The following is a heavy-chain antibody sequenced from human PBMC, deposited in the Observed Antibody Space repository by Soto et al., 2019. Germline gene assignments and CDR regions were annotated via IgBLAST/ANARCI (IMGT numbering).Heavy chain of an antibody. V-gene: IGHV3-74*01. J-gene: IGHJ4*02. Sequence: EVQLVESGGGVVQPGGSLRLSCVASGFTSSSDWMHWVRQAPGKGLVWVSRINSDGSSRSYADSVKGRFTISRDNAKNTLYLQMNSLRAEDSAIYYCARPWGYWGQGTLVNVSS. D-gene: IGHD1-26*01. CDR1: GFTSSSDW. CDR2: INSDGSSR. CDR3: ARPWGY.